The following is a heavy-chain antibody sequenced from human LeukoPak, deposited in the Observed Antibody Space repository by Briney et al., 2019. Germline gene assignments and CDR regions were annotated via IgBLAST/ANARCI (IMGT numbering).Heavy chain of an antibody. V-gene: IGHV3-49*03. CDR3: TRDLRGSSGFYYGFADS. Sequence: GRSLRLSCTTSGFTFDDYAMSWFRQAPGKGLEWVAFIRSKPYGGTTEYAASVKGRFTISRDNSKSIAYLQMNSLKTEDTAVYFCTRDLRGSSGFYYGFADSWGQGTLVTVSS. CDR1: GFTFDDYA. J-gene: IGHJ4*02. D-gene: IGHD3-22*01. CDR2: IRSKPYGGTT.